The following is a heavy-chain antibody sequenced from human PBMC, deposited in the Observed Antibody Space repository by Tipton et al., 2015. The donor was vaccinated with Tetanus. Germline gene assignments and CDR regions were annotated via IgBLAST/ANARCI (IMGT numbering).Heavy chain of an antibody. V-gene: IGHV3-15*04. CDR2: IAGNIDGETT. CDR3: CILDTGRRAY. J-gene: IGHJ4*02. D-gene: IGHD1-26*01. CDR1: GFTFSHAW. Sequence: SLRLSCVASGFTFSHAWMSWVRQAPGKGLEWVCRIAGNIDGETTEYAEPVNGRFSISRDNSKNTLFLHLDSLGTEDTAVYFCCILDTGRRAYWGQGALVTVSS.